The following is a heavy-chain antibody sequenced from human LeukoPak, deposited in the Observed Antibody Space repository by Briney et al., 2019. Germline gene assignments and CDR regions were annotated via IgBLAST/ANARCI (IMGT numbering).Heavy chain of an antibody. CDR3: AKDPHSSGWYFTAFDY. J-gene: IGHJ4*02. D-gene: IGHD6-19*01. V-gene: IGHV3-30*18. CDR1: GFTFSNYG. Sequence: GRSLRLSCAASGFTFSNYGMHWVRQAPGKGLEWVAVKSYDGSNTFYADSVKGRFTISRDNSKNTLYLQVNSLRAEDTAVYYCAKDPHSSGWYFTAFDYWGQGTLVTVSS. CDR2: KSYDGSNT.